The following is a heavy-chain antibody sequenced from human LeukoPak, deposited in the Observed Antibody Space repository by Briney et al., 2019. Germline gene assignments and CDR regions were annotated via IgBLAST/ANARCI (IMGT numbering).Heavy chain of an antibody. V-gene: IGHV3-74*01. D-gene: IGHD1-14*01. Sequence: PGGSLRLSCAASGFTFSSYWMHWVRQAPGKGLVWVSRINSDGSSTSYADSVKGRFTISRDNAKNTLYLQMNSLRAEDMAVYYCARDLNRQTRLGGFDPWGQGTLVTVSS. CDR3: ARDLNRQTRLGGFDP. J-gene: IGHJ5*02. CDR1: GFTFSSYW. CDR2: INSDGSST.